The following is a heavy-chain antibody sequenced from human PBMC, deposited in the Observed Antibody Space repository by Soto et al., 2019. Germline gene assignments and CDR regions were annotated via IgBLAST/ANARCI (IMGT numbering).Heavy chain of an antibody. V-gene: IGHV3-30-3*01. CDR1: GFTFSDYY. Sequence: LRLSCAASGFTFSDYYMSWIRQAPGKGLEWVALVSYDGSNTYHAESVKGRFTISRDDSKNTLYLQMSSLGVEDTAVYYCARARAGRVVISSFDSWGQGTLVTVSS. CDR3: ARARAGRVVISSFDS. J-gene: IGHJ4*02. D-gene: IGHD3-22*01. CDR2: VSYDGSNT.